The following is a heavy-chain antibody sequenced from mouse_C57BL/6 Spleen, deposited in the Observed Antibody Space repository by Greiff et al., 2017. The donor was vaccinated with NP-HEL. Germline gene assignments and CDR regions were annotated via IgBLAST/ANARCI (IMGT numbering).Heavy chain of an antibody. J-gene: IGHJ2*01. CDR3: ARGDGDY. CDR1: GYTFTSYW. Sequence: QVQLQQPGAELVKPGASVKLSCKASGYTFTSYWMQWVKQRPGQGLEWIGEIDPSDSYTNYNQKFKGKATLTVDTSSSTAYMQHSSLTAEDSAVYYCARGDGDYWGQGTTLTVSS. D-gene: IGHD3-3*01. V-gene: IGHV1-50*01. CDR2: IDPSDSYT.